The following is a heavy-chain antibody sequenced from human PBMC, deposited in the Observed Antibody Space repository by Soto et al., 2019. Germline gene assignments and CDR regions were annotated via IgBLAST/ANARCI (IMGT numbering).Heavy chain of an antibody. Sequence: EVQLVESGGGLVQPGGSLRLSCAASGFTFNTYWMSWVRQAPGKGLEWVANIKPDGSATDYVDSVKGRFTISRANATTSLFLQMNSLRAEDTAVYYCARNGRWGHGTFVTVSS. CDR3: ARNGR. V-gene: IGHV3-7*05. D-gene: IGHD2-8*01. CDR2: IKPDGSAT. J-gene: IGHJ4*01. CDR1: GFTFNTYW.